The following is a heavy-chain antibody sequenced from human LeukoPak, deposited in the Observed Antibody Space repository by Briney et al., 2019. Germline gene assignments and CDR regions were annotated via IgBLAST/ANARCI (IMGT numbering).Heavy chain of an antibody. D-gene: IGHD3-3*01. CDR2: ITGSGGRT. V-gene: IGHV3-23*01. J-gene: IGHJ4*02. Sequence: GGSLRLSCVASRFTFSSYAMSWVRQAPGKGLEWVSGITGSGGRTYYADSVKGRFTISRDNSKNTLYLQMNSLRAEDTAMYYCAKEIFRSNDYWGQGTLVTVSS. CDR1: RFTFSSYA. CDR3: AKEIFRSNDY.